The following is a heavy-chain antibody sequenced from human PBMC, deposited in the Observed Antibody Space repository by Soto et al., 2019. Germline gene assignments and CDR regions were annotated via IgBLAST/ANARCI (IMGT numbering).Heavy chain of an antibody. V-gene: IGHV1-8*01. J-gene: IGHJ4*02. CDR3: ARGSCDGYYYDSGIYTYFAS. CDR1: AYTLTHYD. D-gene: IGHD3-10*01. Sequence: QVQLVQSGAEVKKTGASVKVSCRASAYTLTHYDIDWVRQAPGQGLEWMGCMSPTSGNTGYAQNFQYRVSMKRNTSIRKAYMELSRLRSEDTAVYFCARGSCDGYYYDSGIYTYFASWGQGTLVTVS. CDR2: MSPTSGNT.